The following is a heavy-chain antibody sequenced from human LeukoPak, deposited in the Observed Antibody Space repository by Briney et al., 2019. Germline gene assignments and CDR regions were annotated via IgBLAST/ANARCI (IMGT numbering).Heavy chain of an antibody. J-gene: IGHJ4*02. D-gene: IGHD2-15*01. CDR3: ARGLGSVVVVAATLDY. CDR2: INWSGGST. CDR1: GFTFDDYG. V-gene: IGHV3-20*04. Sequence: GGSLRLSCAASGFTFDDYGMSWVRQAPGKGLEWVSGINWSGGSTGYADSVKGRFTISRDNAKNSLYLQMNSLRAEDTALYYCARGLGSVVVVAATLDYWGQGTVVTVSS.